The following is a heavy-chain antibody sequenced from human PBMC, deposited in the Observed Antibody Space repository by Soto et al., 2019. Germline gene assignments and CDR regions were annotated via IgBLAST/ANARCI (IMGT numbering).Heavy chain of an antibody. CDR2: ISSSSSYI. D-gene: IGHD3-3*01. CDR1: GFTFSSYS. V-gene: IGHV3-21*01. Sequence: GGSLRLSCAASGFTFSSYSMNWVRQAPGKGLEWVSSISSSSSYIYYADSVKGRFTISRDNAKNSLYLQMNSLRAEDTAVYYCASLPYDFWSGYFQDYWGQGTLVTVSS. J-gene: IGHJ4*02. CDR3: ASLPYDFWSGYFQDY.